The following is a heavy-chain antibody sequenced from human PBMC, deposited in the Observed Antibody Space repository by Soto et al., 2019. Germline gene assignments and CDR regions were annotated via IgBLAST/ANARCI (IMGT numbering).Heavy chain of an antibody. D-gene: IGHD3-22*01. V-gene: IGHV1-18*01. CDR3: ARAGQYYDSSGYAN. Sequence: QVKLVQSGTAVKQPGASMKVSCKASGYSFATSGISCVRQAPGQGLEWMGWISAYNGNTNYDQKLQYRVTMTTDTSTSTAYLELRNLRSDDTAVYYCARAGQYYDSSGYANWGQGTLVTVSS. CDR2: ISAYNGNT. CDR1: GYSFATSG. J-gene: IGHJ4*02.